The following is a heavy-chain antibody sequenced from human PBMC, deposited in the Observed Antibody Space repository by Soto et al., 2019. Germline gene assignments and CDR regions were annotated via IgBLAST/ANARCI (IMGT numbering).Heavy chain of an antibody. J-gene: IGHJ3*02. V-gene: IGHV4-59*01. CDR2: IYYSGST. Sequence: SETLSLTCTVSGGSISSYYWSWIRQPPGKGLEWIGYIYYSGSTNYNPSLKSRVTISVDTSKNQFSLKLSSVTAADTAVYYCARLPQYYYGSGSYYRGGDFDIWGQGTMVTVSS. D-gene: IGHD3-10*01. CDR1: GGSISSYY. CDR3: ARLPQYYYGSGSYYRGGDFDI.